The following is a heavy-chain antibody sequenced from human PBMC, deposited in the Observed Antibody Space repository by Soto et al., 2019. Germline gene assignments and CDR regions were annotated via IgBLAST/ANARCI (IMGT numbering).Heavy chain of an antibody. CDR3: ARGINYYASGDDAFDI. Sequence: QVQLVQSGAEVKKPGASVKVSCKASGYTFTSYDINWVRQATGQGLEWMGWMNPDSGNTGYAQKFQVRVTMTRNTSISTAYMELSSLRSEDTAVYYCARGINYYASGDDAFDIWGQGTMVTVSS. CDR2: MNPDSGNT. CDR1: GYTFTSYD. V-gene: IGHV1-8*01. J-gene: IGHJ3*02. D-gene: IGHD3-10*01.